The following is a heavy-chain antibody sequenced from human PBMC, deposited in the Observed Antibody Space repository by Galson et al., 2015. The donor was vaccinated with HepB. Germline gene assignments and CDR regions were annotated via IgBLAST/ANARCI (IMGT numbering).Heavy chain of an antibody. D-gene: IGHD2-2*01. V-gene: IGHV4-34*01. J-gene: IGHJ4*02. CDR2: INHSGST. CDR1: GGSFSGYY. Sequence: LSLTCAVYGGSFSGYYWSWIRQPPGKGLEWIGEINHSGSTNYNPSLKSRVTISVDTSKNQFSLKLSSVTAADTAVYYCARGPEDCSSTSCYGGGQKIDYWGQGTLVTVSS. CDR3: ARGPEDCSSTSCYGGGQKIDY.